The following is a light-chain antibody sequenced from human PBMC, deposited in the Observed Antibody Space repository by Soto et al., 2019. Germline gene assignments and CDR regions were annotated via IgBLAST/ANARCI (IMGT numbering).Light chain of an antibody. V-gene: IGKV1-33*01. CDR2: DAA. CDR3: QQYENFPVT. CDR1: HDIMKY. J-gene: IGKJ5*01. Sequence: DIQMTQSPSSLSASVGDRVTIPCQASHDIMKYLNWYQKKPGKAPKLLIYDAANLATGVPSRFTGSGSGPDFTLTISRLQPEDIATYYCQQYENFPVTCGQGPRLESK.